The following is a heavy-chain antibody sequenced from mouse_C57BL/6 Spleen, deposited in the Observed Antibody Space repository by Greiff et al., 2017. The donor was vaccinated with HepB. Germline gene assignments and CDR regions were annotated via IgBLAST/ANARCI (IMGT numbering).Heavy chain of an antibody. CDR1: GFTFSDYG. CDR2: ISSGSSTI. Sequence: DVHLVESGGGLVKPGGSLKLSCAASGFTFSDYGMHWVRQAPEKGLEWVAYISSGSSTIYYADTVKGRFTISRDNAKNTLFLQMTSLRSEDTAMYYCARLSNYDAMDYWGQGTSVTVSS. J-gene: IGHJ4*01. CDR3: ARLSNYDAMDY. D-gene: IGHD2-5*01. V-gene: IGHV5-17*01.